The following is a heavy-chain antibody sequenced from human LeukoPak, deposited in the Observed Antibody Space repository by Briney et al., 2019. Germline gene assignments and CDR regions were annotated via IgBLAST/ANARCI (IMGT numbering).Heavy chain of an antibody. J-gene: IGHJ4*02. CDR2: INPNSGGT. CDR1: GYTFTDYY. V-gene: IGHV1-2*02. D-gene: IGHD5-24*01. CDR3: ARWLQFGGTIDY. Sequence: ASVKVSCKASGYTFTDYYMHWVRQAPGQGLEWMGWINPNSGGTNYAQKFQGRVTMTRDTSISTAYMELSRLRSDDTAVYYCARWLQFGGTIDYWGQGTLVTVSS.